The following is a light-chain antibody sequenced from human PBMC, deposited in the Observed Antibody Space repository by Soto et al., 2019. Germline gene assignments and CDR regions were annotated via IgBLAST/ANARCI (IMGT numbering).Light chain of an antibody. CDR3: QSYDSSLRSVI. Sequence: QSVLTQPPSVSAAPGQKVTISCSGSSSNIGNYFVAWYQHLPGTAPKLLIYGTSNRPSGVPDRFSGSKSGTSASLAITGLQAEDEAEFYCQSYDSSLRSVIFGGGTKLTVL. J-gene: IGLJ2*01. CDR1: SSNIGNYF. V-gene: IGLV1-40*01. CDR2: GTS.